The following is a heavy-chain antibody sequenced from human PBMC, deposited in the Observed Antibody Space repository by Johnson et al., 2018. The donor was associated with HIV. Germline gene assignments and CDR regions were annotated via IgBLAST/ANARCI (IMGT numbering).Heavy chain of an antibody. CDR2: IYSGGTT. V-gene: IGHV3-66*03. Sequence: EMQLVESGGGLIQPGGSMRLSCAASGFTVSSKYMSWVRQAPGKGVEWVSVIYSGGTTYYADSVKGRFTIYRDNSKNTLYLQMNSLRDEDKAVYYCARDGYCTGGSDQCAFDIWCQVTMVTVSS. J-gene: IGHJ3*02. CDR3: ARDGYCTGGSDQCAFDI. CDR1: GFTVSSKY. D-gene: IGHD2-8*02.